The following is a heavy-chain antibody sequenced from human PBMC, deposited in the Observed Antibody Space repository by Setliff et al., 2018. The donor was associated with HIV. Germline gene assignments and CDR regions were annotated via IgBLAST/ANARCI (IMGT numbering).Heavy chain of an antibody. V-gene: IGHV4-38-2*01. CDR2: IYHSGGT. CDR3: ARRRSSGWYHYFDY. D-gene: IGHD6-19*01. J-gene: IGHJ4*02. CDR1: GYSISSGYY. Sequence: SETLSLTCAVSGYSISSGYYWGWIRQPPGKGLQWIGSIYHSGGTYYNPSLKSRVTMSVDTSKNQFSLKLSSVTAAGTAVYYCARRRSSGWYHYFDYWGQGTLVTVSS.